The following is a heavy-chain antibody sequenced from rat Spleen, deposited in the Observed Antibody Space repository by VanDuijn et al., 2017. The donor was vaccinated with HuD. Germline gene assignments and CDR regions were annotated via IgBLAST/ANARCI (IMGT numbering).Heavy chain of an antibody. J-gene: IGHJ2*01. D-gene: IGHD1-12*02. CDR1: GFTFNNYW. V-gene: IGHV5-31*01. CDR2: ITNAAGKV. Sequence: EVQLVESGGGLVQPGRSLKLSCAASGFTFNNYWMTWIRQAPGKGLEWVASITNAAGKVYYPDSVKGRFTISRDNAKSTLYLQLDSLRSEDTATYYCATDTFYDGTYYPGGFDYWGQGVMVTVSS. CDR3: ATDTFYDGTYYPGGFDY.